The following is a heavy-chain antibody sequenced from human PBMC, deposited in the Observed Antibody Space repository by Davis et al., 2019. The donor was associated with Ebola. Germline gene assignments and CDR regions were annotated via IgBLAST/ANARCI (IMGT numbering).Heavy chain of an antibody. J-gene: IGHJ6*02. Sequence: SETLSLTCAVYGGSFSGYYWSWIRQPPGKGLDWIGEINHSGSTNYNPSLTSRVTISVDTSKNQFPLKLSSVTAADTAVYYCARGIYCSGTSCFYYYYGMDVWGQGTTVTVSS. CDR2: INHSGST. CDR1: GGSFSGYY. V-gene: IGHV4-34*01. D-gene: IGHD2-2*01. CDR3: ARGIYCSGTSCFYYYYGMDV.